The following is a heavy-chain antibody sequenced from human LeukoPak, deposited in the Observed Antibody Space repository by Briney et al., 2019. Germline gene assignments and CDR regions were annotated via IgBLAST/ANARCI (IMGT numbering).Heavy chain of an antibody. Sequence: GGSLRLSCTASGFTFGDYAMSWVRQAPGKGLEWVGFIRSKAYGGTTEYAASVKGRFTISRDDSKSIAYLQMNSLKTEDIAVYYCTRVRYYGSGSYPTYAFDIWGQGTMVTVSS. CDR3: TRVRYYGSGSYPTYAFDI. CDR1: GFTFGDYA. V-gene: IGHV3-49*04. J-gene: IGHJ3*02. CDR2: IRSKAYGGTT. D-gene: IGHD3-10*01.